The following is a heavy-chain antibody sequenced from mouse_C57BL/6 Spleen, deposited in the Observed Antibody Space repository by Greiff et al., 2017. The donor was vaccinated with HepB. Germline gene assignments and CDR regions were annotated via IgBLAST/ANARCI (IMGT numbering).Heavy chain of an antibody. CDR2: IDPSDSYT. J-gene: IGHJ2*01. V-gene: IGHV1-69*01. CDR3: ASAYGP. D-gene: IGHD1-2*01. CDR1: GYTFTSYW. Sequence: VQLQQSGAELVMPGASVKLSCKASGYTFTSYWMHWVKQRPGQGLEWIGEIDPSDSYTNYNQKFKGKSTLTVDKSSSTAYMQLSSLTSEDSAVYYCASAYGPWGQGTTLTVSS.